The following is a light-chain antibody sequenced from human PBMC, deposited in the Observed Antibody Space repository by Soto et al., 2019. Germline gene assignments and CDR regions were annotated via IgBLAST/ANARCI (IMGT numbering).Light chain of an antibody. CDR3: QHYNSFSRT. CDR2: DAS. CDR1: ESIRTW. Sequence: DIQMTQSPSTLSASIGDRVTITCRASESIRTWLAWYQHKPGKAPKFLIYDASTLESGVPSRFAVSGSGTDLTLTITRLQPDDGATYDGQHYNSFSRTFGQGTKVDIK. V-gene: IGKV1-5*01. J-gene: IGKJ1*01.